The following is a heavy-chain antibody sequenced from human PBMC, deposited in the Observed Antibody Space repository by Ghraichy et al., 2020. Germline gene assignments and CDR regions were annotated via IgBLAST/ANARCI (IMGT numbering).Heavy chain of an antibody. V-gene: IGHV4-59*01. CDR1: GGSISSYY. CDR3: ATNLKHERYYYYYYMDV. D-gene: IGHD1-1*01. J-gene: IGHJ6*03. Sequence: SETLSLTCTVSGGSISSYYWSWIRQPPGKGLEWIGYIYYSGSTNYNPSLKSRVTISVDTSKNQFSLKLSSVTAADTAVYYCATNLKHERYYYYYYMDVWGKGTTVTVSS. CDR2: IYYSGST.